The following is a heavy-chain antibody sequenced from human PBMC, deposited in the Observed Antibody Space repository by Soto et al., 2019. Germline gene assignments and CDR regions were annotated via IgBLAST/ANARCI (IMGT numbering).Heavy chain of an antibody. Sequence: PSKHMSLTCSVSGGPISRSSYYWGGIRQAPGKGLDWIGSIYYSGSTYYNPSLKSRDSISVDTSKTQFSLRLSSVTAADTAVYYWARLSRGSRSSRRAFWGQGTPVTVSS. CDR1: GGPISRSSYY. V-gene: IGHV4-39*01. J-gene: IGHJ4*02. D-gene: IGHD6-6*01. CDR2: IYYSGST. CDR3: ARLSRGSRSSRRAF.